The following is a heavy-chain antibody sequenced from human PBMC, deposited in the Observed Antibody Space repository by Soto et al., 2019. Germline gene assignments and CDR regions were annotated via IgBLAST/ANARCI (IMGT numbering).Heavy chain of an antibody. V-gene: IGHV3-23*01. CDR3: ENHAAAVVPDY. J-gene: IGHJ4*02. D-gene: IGHD6-13*01. CDR2: ISGSGGGT. Sequence: EVQLLESGGGLVQPGGSLRLSCAASGFTFSSYAMSWVRQAPGKGLEWVSLISGSGGGTYYADSVKGRFTISRDTSYNSFYLQMNSLRAEDTAVYYCENHAAAVVPDYWGQGTLVTVSS. CDR1: GFTFSSYA.